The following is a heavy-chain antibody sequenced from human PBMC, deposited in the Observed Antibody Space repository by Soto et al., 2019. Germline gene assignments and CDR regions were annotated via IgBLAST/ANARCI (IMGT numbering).Heavy chain of an antibody. Sequence: PGGSMRLSCAASGFTFSSHSMNWVRQAPRKGLEWVSGIGYSGGSTYYADSVKGRFTITRDTSASTAYMELSSLRSEDTAVYYCARGGEAVAGLDAFDIWGQGTMVTVSS. V-gene: IGHV3-23*01. D-gene: IGHD6-19*01. CDR2: IGYSGGST. J-gene: IGHJ3*02. CDR1: GFTFSSHS. CDR3: ARGGEAVAGLDAFDI.